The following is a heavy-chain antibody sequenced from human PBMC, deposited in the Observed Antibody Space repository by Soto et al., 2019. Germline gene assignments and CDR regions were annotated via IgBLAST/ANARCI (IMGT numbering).Heavy chain of an antibody. Sequence: PTLVNPTETLTLTCTVSGFSLSNARMGVSWLRQPPGKALEWLAHIFSNDEKSYSISLKSRLTISKDNSKSQVVLIMTNMDPVDTATYYCARNNQATGTNRVSWFDPWGQGTLVTVSS. J-gene: IGHJ5*02. CDR2: IFSNDEK. CDR1: GFSLSNARMG. D-gene: IGHD1-1*01. CDR3: ARNNQATGTNRVSWFDP. V-gene: IGHV2-26*01.